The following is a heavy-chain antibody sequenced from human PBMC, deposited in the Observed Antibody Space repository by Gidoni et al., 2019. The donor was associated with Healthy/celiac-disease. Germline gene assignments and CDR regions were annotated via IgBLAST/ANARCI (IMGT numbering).Heavy chain of an antibody. CDR1: GGSFSGYY. V-gene: IGHV4-34*01. CDR2: INHSGST. J-gene: IGHJ4*02. CDR3: ARGQWVAFRRPKTYYFDY. Sequence: QVQLQQWGAGLLKPSETLSLTCAVYGGSFSGYYWSWIRQPPGKGLEWIGEINHSGSTNYNPSLKSRVTISVDTSKNQFSLKLSSVTAADTAVYYCARGQWVAFRRPKTYYFDYWGQGTLVTVSS. D-gene: IGHD1-26*01.